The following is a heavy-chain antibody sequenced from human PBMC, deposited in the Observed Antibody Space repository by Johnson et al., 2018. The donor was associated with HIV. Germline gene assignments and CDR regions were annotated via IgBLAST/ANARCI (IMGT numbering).Heavy chain of an antibody. J-gene: IGHJ3*02. CDR3: AKLRWAPRAFDI. CDR1: GFTFSSYG. CDR2: ISHDGSDK. Sequence: QVQLVESGGRVVQPGRSLRLSCAASGFTFSSYGMHWVRQAPGKGLEWVAVISHDGSDKNYADSVKRRFTISRDNSKNTLFLQMNSLRAEDTAVYYCAKLRWAPRAFDIWGQGTMVTVSS. V-gene: IGHV3-30*18. D-gene: IGHD4-23*01.